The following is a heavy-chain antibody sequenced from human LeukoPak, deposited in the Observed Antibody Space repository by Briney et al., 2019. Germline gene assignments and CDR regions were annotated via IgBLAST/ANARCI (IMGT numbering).Heavy chain of an antibody. CDR2: ISGSGCST. D-gene: IGHD3-10*01. V-gene: IGHV3-23*01. J-gene: IGHJ4*02. CDR1: GFTFSSYG. CDR3: AKYYYGSGSYYKGLDY. Sequence: GGSLRLSCAASGFTFSSYGMSWVRQAPGKGLEWVSAISGSGCSTYYADSVKGRFTISRDNSKNTLYRQMNSLRAEDTAVYYCAKYYYGSGSYYKGLDYWGQGTLVTVSS.